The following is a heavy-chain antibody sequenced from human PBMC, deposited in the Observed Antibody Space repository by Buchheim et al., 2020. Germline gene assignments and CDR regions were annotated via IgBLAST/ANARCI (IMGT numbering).Heavy chain of an antibody. CDR1: GFTFSSYA. CDR2: ISYDGSNK. CDR3: ARSTTMIAYYFDY. V-gene: IGHV3-30*04. J-gene: IGHJ4*02. D-gene: IGHD3-22*01. Sequence: QVQLVESGGGVVQPGRSLRLSRAASGFTFSSYAMHWVRQAPGKGLEWVAVISYDGSNKYYADSVKGRFTISRDNSKNTLYLQMNSLRAEDTAVYYCARSTTMIAYYFDYWGQGTL.